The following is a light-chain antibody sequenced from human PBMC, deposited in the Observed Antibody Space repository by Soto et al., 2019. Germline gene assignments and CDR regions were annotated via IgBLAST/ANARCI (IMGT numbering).Light chain of an antibody. V-gene: IGLV2-8*01. CDR2: EVA. Sequence: QSVLTQPPSASGSPGQSVTISCTGTSSDVGGYDLVSWYQQHPGKAPKLILYEVAKRPSGVPARFSGSKSGNTASLTVSGLQAADESDYYCSAFAGNNKLFGGGTKLTVL. CDR1: SSDVGGYDL. CDR3: SAFAGNNKL. J-gene: IGLJ2*01.